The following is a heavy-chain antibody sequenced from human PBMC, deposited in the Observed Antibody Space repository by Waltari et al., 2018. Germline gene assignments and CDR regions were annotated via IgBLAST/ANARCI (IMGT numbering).Heavy chain of an antibody. CDR2: IYYSGST. Sequence: QVQLQESGPGLVKPSETLSLTCTVSGGSISSHYWSWIRQPPGKGLEWIGYIYYSGSTNYNPSLKSRVTISVDTSKNQFSLKLSSVTAADTAVYYCARDRGYCSSTSCYYYYGMDVWGQGTTVTVSS. V-gene: IGHV4-59*11. CDR1: GGSISSHY. CDR3: ARDRGYCSSTSCYYYYGMDV. J-gene: IGHJ6*02. D-gene: IGHD2-2*01.